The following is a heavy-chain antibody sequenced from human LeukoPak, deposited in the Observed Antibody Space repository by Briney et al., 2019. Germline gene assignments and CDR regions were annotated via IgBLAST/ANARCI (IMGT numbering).Heavy chain of an antibody. CDR2: ISSSSSYI. V-gene: IGHV3-21*01. D-gene: IGHD2-15*01. CDR3: ARDICSGGRCYIGREIDC. J-gene: IGHJ4*02. CDR1: GFTFSSYR. Sequence: GGSLRHSCAASGFTFSSYRMNWVRQAPGKGLEWVSSISSSSSYIYYADSVKGRFTISRDNAKNSLYLQMNSLRAEDTAVYYCARDICSGGRCYIGREIDCWGQGTLVTVSS.